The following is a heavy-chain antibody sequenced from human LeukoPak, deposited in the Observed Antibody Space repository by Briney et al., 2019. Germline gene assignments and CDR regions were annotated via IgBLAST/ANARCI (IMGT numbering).Heavy chain of an antibody. J-gene: IGHJ4*02. D-gene: IGHD3-22*01. CDR2: IYTSGST. V-gene: IGHV4-4*07. CDR1: GGSISSYY. CDR3: ARDYDSSGYYSPFDY. Sequence: SETLSLTCTVSGGSISSYYWSWIRQPAGKGLEWIGRIYTSGSTNYNPSLKSRVTMSVDTSKNQFSLKLSSVTAADTAVYYCARDYDSSGYYSPFDYWGQGTLVTVSS.